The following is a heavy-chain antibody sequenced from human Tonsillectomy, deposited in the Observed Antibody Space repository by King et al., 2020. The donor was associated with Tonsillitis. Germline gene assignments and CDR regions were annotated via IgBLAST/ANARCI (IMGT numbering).Heavy chain of an antibody. D-gene: IGHD1-1*01. Sequence: VQLQESGPGLVKPSETLSLTCTVSGGSISSYYWSWIRQPPGKGLEWIGYIYYSGSTNYNPSLKSRVTISVDTSKNQFSLKLSSVTAADTAVYYCARAGTSWGELRGFVYWGQGTLVTVSS. J-gene: IGHJ4*02. V-gene: IGHV4-59*01. CDR2: IYYSGST. CDR3: ARAGTSWGELRGFVY. CDR1: GGSISSYY.